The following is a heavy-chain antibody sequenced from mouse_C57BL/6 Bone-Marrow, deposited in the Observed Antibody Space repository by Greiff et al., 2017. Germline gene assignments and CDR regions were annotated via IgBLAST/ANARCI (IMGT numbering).Heavy chain of an antibody. CDR3: AREDYYGSSPNYYAMDY. D-gene: IGHD1-1*01. CDR1: GYSFTGYF. V-gene: IGHV1-20*01. CDR2: INPYNGDT. Sequence: EVQLQQSGPELVKPGDSVKISCKASGYSFTGYFMNWVMQSHGKSLEWIGRINPYNGDTFYNQKFKGKATLTVDKSSSTAHMELRSLTSEGSAVYYCAREDYYGSSPNYYAMDYWGQGTSVTVSS. J-gene: IGHJ4*01.